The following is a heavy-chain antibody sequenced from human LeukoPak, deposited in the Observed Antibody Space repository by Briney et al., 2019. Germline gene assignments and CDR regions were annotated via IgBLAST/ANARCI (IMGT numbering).Heavy chain of an antibody. V-gene: IGHV4-34*01. CDR3: ARGLSAIVY. Sequence: PSETLSLTCAVYGGSFSGYYWSWIRQPPRKGLEWIGEINHSGSTNYNPSLKSRVTISVDTSKNQFSLKLSSVTAADTAVYYCARGLSAIVYWGQGTLVTVSS. J-gene: IGHJ4*02. CDR2: INHSGST. CDR1: GGSFSGYY. D-gene: IGHD2-15*01.